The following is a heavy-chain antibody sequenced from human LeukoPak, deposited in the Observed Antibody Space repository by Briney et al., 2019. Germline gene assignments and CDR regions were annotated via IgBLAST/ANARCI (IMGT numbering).Heavy chain of an antibody. V-gene: IGHV3-30-3*01. CDR1: GFTFRTYW. CDR2: ISYDGSNK. Sequence: TGGSLRLSCAASGFTFRTYWMHWVRQAPGKGLEWVAVISYDGSNKYYADSVKGRFTISRDNSKNTLYLQMNSLRAEDTAVYYCARDHNDILTGYLYYGMDVWGQGTTVTVSS. D-gene: IGHD3-9*01. CDR3: ARDHNDILTGYLYYGMDV. J-gene: IGHJ6*02.